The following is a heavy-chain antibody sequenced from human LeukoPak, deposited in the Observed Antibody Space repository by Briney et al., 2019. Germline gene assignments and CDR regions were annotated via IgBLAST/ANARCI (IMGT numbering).Heavy chain of an antibody. D-gene: IGHD1-20*01. CDR1: GYTFTGYY. CDR3: AVEPLGHITGIMDGYYYYMDV. J-gene: IGHJ6*03. Sequence: ASVKVSCKASGYTFTGYYMHWVRQAPGQGLEWMGWINPNSGGTNYAQKFQGRVTMTRDTSISTAYMELSRLRSDDTAVYYCAVEPLGHITGIMDGYYYYMDVWGKGTTVTVSS. CDR2: INPNSGGT. V-gene: IGHV1-2*02.